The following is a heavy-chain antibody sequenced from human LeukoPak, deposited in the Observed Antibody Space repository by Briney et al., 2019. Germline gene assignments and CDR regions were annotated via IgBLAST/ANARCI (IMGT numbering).Heavy chain of an antibody. CDR2: IYYSGST. CDR3: ARHSRLDKSSLSWADY. V-gene: IGHV4-59*08. D-gene: IGHD2-2*03. Sequence: PSETLSLTCTVSGGSISNYYWSWIRQPPRKGLEWIGYIYYSGSTNYNPSLKSRITISVDTSKNQFSLRLSSVTAADTAVYYCARHSRLDKSSLSWADYWGQGTLVTVSS. J-gene: IGHJ4*02. CDR1: GGSISNYY.